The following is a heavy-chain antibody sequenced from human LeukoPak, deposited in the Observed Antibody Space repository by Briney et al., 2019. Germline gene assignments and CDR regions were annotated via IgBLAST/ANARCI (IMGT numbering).Heavy chain of an antibody. CDR2: ISSTGTTI. Sequence: GRSLRLSCAASGFTFSTYSMTWVRQAPGKGLEWISHISSTGTTIYYPDSVKGRFTVSRDNAKNSLYLQMNSLRAEDTAVYYCARLSVVAAAGSWGQGTLVTVST. V-gene: IGHV3-48*04. J-gene: IGHJ4*02. CDR1: GFTFSTYS. D-gene: IGHD6-13*01. CDR3: ARLSVVAAAGS.